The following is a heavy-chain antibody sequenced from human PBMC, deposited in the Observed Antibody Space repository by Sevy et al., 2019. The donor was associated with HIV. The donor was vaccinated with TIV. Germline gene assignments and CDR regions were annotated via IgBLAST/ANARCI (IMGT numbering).Heavy chain of an antibody. V-gene: IGHV3-23*01. CDR3: ATKGYSSGWYRAGADY. CDR1: GFTFSSFA. CDR2: ITSSGDTT. Sequence: GGSLRLSRAASGFTFSSFAMFWVRQAPGKGLEWVSTITSSGDTTYYADSVKGRFTISRDNPKNTLYLQMNSLRAEDTAVYYCATKGYSSGWYRAGADYWGQGTLVTVSS. J-gene: IGHJ4*02. D-gene: IGHD6-19*01.